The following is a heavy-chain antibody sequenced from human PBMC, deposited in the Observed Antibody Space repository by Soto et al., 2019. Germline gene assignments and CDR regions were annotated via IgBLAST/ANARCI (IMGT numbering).Heavy chain of an antibody. CDR1: VFTFSSYA. CDR3: AKSYCSGGSCENYYYYYYGMDV. V-gene: IGHV3-23*01. CDR2: ISGSGGST. Sequence: GGSLRLSCAASVFTFSSYAMSCVLQAPWKGLEWVSAISGSGGSTYYADSVKGRFTISRDNSKNTLYLQMNSLRAEDTAVYYCAKSYCSGGSCENYYYYYYGMDVWGQGTTVTVYS. D-gene: IGHD2-15*01. J-gene: IGHJ6*02.